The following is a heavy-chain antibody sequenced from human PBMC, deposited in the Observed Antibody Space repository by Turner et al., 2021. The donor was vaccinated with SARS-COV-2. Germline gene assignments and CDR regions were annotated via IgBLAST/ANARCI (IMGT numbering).Heavy chain of an antibody. CDR3: ARDYGDYYFDY. J-gene: IGHJ4*02. Sequence: EVRLVESGGGLVQPGVSLRLSCVASGFIVSRNYMSGVRQAPGKGLGWGSVSYSGGSTYYADSVKGRFTISRDNSKNTLYLQMNSLRAEDTAVYYCARDYGDYYFDYWGQGTLVTVSS. CDR2: SYSGGST. V-gene: IGHV3-53*01. D-gene: IGHD4-17*01. CDR1: GFIVSRNY.